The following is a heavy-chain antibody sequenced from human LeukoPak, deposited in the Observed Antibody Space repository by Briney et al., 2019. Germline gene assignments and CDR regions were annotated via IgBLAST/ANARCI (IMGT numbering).Heavy chain of an antibody. V-gene: IGHV4-34*01. J-gene: IGHJ4*02. CDR3: ARGLGYYYDSSGADRLDY. D-gene: IGHD3-22*01. Sequence: SETLSLTCAVYGGSFSGYYWSWVRQPPGKGLEWIGEINHSGSTNYNPSLKSRVTISVDTSKNQFSLKLSSVTAADTAVYYCARGLGYYYDSSGADRLDYWGQGTLVTVSS. CDR2: INHSGST. CDR1: GGSFSGYY.